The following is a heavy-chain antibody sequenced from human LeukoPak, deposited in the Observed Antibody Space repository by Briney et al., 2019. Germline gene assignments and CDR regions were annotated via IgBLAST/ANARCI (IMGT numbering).Heavy chain of an antibody. CDR3: AKGPNWYFDL. CDR2: ISSSGGST. Sequence: GGSLRLSCAASGFTFSSYAMSWVRQAPGRGLEWVSGISSSGGSTNYADSVKGRFTISRDNSKNTLYLQMNSLRAEDTAVYYCAKGPNWYFDLWGRGTLVTVSS. V-gene: IGHV3-23*01. CDR1: GFTFSSYA. J-gene: IGHJ2*01.